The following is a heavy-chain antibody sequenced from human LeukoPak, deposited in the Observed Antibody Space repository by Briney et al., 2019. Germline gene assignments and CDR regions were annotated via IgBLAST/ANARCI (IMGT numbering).Heavy chain of an antibody. D-gene: IGHD1-1*01. CDR2: IYYTGST. J-gene: IGHJ4*02. V-gene: IGHV4-31*03. Sequence: SETLSLTCTVSGASISSGGYYWSWIRQHPGKGLEWIGYIYYTGSTYYNPSLKSRVIIPIDTSKNQFSLKLSSVTAADTAVYYCARDGPWRVQGFDYWGQGTLVAVSS. CDR3: ARDGPWRVQGFDY. CDR1: GASISSGGYY.